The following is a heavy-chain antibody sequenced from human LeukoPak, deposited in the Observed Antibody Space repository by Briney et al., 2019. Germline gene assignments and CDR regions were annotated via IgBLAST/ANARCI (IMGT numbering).Heavy chain of an antibody. D-gene: IGHD2-2*01. J-gene: IGHJ4*02. Sequence: GGSLRLSCAASGFTFSNVWMNWVRQAPGMGLEWVGRIKSKTVGETTDYAAPVKGRFTISRDDSRNTLYLQMNSLRTEDTAVYYCTTDYCTGTTCSLTYWGQGTLVTVSS. V-gene: IGHV3-15*07. CDR3: TTDYCTGTTCSLTY. CDR1: GFTFSNVW. CDR2: IKSKTVGETT.